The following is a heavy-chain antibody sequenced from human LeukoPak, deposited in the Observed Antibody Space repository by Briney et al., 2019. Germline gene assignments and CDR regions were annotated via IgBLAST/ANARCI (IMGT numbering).Heavy chain of an antibody. V-gene: IGHV3-30*18. J-gene: IGHJ4*02. D-gene: IGHD6-19*01. CDR1: GFTFSSYG. Sequence: PGGSLRLSCAASGFTFSSYGMHWVRQAPGKGLEWVAVISYDGSNKYYADSVRGRFTISRDNSKNTLYLQMNSLRAEDTAVYYCAKTSKQWLVLDYWGQGTLVTVSS. CDR2: ISYDGSNK. CDR3: AKTSKQWLVLDY.